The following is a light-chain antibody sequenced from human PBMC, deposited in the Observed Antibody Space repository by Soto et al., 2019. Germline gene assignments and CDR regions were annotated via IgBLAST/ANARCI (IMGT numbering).Light chain of an antibody. Sequence: DIVMTQSPDSLAVSLGERATINCKSSQSVLYSSNNKNYLAWYQQKPGQPPKLLIYWASTRVSGVPDRFSGSGPGTDFTLTISSLQAEDVAVYYCQQYYSTLLTFGGGTKVETK. CDR3: QQYYSTLLT. J-gene: IGKJ4*01. CDR2: WAS. V-gene: IGKV4-1*01. CDR1: QSVLYSSNNKNY.